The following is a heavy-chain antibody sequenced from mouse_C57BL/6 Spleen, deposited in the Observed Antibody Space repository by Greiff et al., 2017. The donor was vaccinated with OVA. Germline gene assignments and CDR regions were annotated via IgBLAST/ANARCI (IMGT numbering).Heavy chain of an antibody. J-gene: IGHJ4*01. CDR3: ARRGGYDYDGPWAMDY. CDR2: INPSNGGT. V-gene: IGHV1-53*01. D-gene: IGHD2-4*01. Sequence: QVQLQQPGTELVKPGASVKLSCKASGYTFTSYWMHWVKQRPGQGLEWIGNINPSNGGTNYNEKFKSKATLTVDKSSSTAYMQLSSLTSEDSAVYYCARRGGYDYDGPWAMDYWGQGTSVTVSS. CDR1: GYTFTSYW.